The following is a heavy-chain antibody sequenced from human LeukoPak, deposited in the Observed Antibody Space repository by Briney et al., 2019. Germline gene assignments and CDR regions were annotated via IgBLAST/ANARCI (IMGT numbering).Heavy chain of an antibody. CDR3: ARDTGDGSYDY. CDR1: GFTVSSNY. J-gene: IGHJ4*02. D-gene: IGHD1-26*01. CDR2: IYSGGST. V-gene: IGHV3-66*01. Sequence: GGSLRLSCAASGFTVSSNYMSWVRQAPGKGLEWVSVIYSGGSTYYADSVKGRFTISRDNSKNSLYLQMNGLRDEDTAVYYCARDTGDGSYDYWGQGTLVTVSS.